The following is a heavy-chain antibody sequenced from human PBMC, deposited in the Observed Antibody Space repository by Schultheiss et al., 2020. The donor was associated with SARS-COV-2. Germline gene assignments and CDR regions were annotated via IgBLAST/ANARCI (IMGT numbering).Heavy chain of an antibody. CDR2: IKSKTDGGTT. Sequence: GGSLRLSCTASGFTFSSYAMSWVRQAPGKGLEWVGRIKSKTDGGTTDYAAPVKGRFTISRDDSKNTLYLQMNSLKTEDTAVYYCTTDGYYDSSGYYMTVDYWGQGTLVTVSS. CDR1: GFTFSSYA. J-gene: IGHJ4*02. CDR3: TTDGYYDSSGYYMTVDY. V-gene: IGHV3-15*01. D-gene: IGHD3-22*01.